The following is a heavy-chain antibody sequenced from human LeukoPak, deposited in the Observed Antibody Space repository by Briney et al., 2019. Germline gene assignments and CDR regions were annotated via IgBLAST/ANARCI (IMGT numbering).Heavy chain of an antibody. Sequence: PGRSLRLSCAASGFTFSSYAMHWVRQAPGKGLEWVAVISYDGSNKYYADSVKGRFTISRDNSKNTLYLQMDSLRAEDTAVYACVKDHRDSGNYYYYYGMDVWGRGTTVAVSS. V-gene: IGHV3-30*04. CDR1: GFTFSSYA. J-gene: IGHJ6*02. D-gene: IGHD1-26*01. CDR2: ISYDGSNK. CDR3: VKDHRDSGNYYYYYGMDV.